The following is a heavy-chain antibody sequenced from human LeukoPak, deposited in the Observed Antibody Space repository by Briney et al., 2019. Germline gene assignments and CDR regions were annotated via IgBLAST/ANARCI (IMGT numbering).Heavy chain of an antibody. D-gene: IGHD3-22*01. CDR1: GFSCSSYA. CDR3: AKHLYYDSGAYHTLSSFDY. J-gene: IGHJ4*02. CDR2: ISGSGGST. Sequence: GGSLRLSCAASGFSCSSYAMSWVRQAPGKGLEWVSVISGSGGSTYYADSVKGRFTISRDNSKNTLYVQMNSLRAEDTAVYYCAKHLYYDSGAYHTLSSFDYWGQGTLVTVSS. V-gene: IGHV3-23*01.